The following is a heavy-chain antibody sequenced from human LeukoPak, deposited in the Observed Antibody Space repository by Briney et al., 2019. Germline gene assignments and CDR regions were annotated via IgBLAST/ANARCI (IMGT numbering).Heavy chain of an antibody. V-gene: IGHV4-34*01. CDR2: INHSGST. CDR3: ARRGDGYSDDAFDI. CDR1: GGSFSGYY. Sequence: PSETLSLTCAAYGGSFSGYYWSWIRQPPGKGLEWIGEINHSGSTNYNPSLKSRVTISVDTSKNQFSLKLSSVTAADTAVYYCARRGDGYSDDAFDIWGQGTMVTVSS. D-gene: IGHD5-24*01. J-gene: IGHJ3*02.